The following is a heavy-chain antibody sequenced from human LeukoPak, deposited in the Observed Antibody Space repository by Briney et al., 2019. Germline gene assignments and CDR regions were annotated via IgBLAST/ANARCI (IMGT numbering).Heavy chain of an antibody. CDR3: ARSPHILTGENFDF. Sequence: ASVKVSCKASGYTFTSYAMNWVRQAPGQGLEWMGWINVNSGGTNYAQKFYARVTMTRDTSISTAYMELSRLRPDDTAVFYCARSPHILTGENFDFWGQGTLVTVSS. CDR2: INVNSGGT. V-gene: IGHV1-2*02. J-gene: IGHJ4*02. D-gene: IGHD3-9*01. CDR1: GYTFTSYA.